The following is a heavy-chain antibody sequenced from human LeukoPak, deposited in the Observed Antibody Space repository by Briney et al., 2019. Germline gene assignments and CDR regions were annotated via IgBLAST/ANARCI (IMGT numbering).Heavy chain of an antibody. D-gene: IGHD2-15*01. CDR2: INQDGSEK. Sequence: GGSLRLSCAASELTFSGYWTNWVRQAPGKGPERVANINQDGSEKHYVDSVKGRFTISRDNAMNSLILQMNSLKVEDTAVFYCARDGFVGAAYYKGQGTLVTVSS. V-gene: IGHV3-7*01. CDR1: ELTFSGYW. J-gene: IGHJ4*02. CDR3: ARDGFVGAAYY.